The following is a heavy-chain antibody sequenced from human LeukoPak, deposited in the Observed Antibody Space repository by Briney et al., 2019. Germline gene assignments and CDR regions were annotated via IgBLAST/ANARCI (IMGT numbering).Heavy chain of an antibody. V-gene: IGHV1-18*01. J-gene: IGHJ6*02. CDR2: ISGYNGDT. Sequence: ASVKVSCKTSGYTFTRDGISWVRQAPGQGLEWMAWISGYNGDTNYAQKFYGRVTLTTDTSTSTAYMDLRSLRSDDTAVYYCARDGFTLGYYYYYGMDVWGQGTTVTVSS. CDR3: ARDGFTLGYYYYYGMDV. D-gene: IGHD3-16*01. CDR1: GYTFTRDG.